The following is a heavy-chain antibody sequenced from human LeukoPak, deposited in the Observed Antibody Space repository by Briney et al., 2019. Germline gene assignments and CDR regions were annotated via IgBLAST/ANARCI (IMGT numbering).Heavy chain of an antibody. CDR2: ISYDGSNK. D-gene: IGHD6-19*01. CDR3: AKDEGETVAGPDY. Sequence: PGGSLRLSCAASGFTFSSYAMHWVRQAPGKGLEWVAVISYDGSNKYYADSVKGRFTISRDNAKNSLYLQMNSLRAEDTALYYCAKDEGETVAGPDYWGQGTLVTVSS. V-gene: IGHV3-30-3*01. CDR1: GFTFSSYA. J-gene: IGHJ4*02.